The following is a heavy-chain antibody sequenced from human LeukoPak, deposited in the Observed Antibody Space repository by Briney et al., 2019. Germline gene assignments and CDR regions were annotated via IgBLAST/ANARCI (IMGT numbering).Heavy chain of an antibody. V-gene: IGHV4-34*01. CDR3: ARERYYYDRTFDY. D-gene: IGHD3-22*01. Sequence: PSETLSLTCAVYGGSFSGYYWSWIRQPPGKGLEWIGEINHSGSTNYNPSLKSRVTISVDTSKNQFSLKLSSVTAADTAVYYCARERYYYDRTFDYWGQGTLVTVSS. CDR1: GGSFSGYY. CDR2: INHSGST. J-gene: IGHJ4*02.